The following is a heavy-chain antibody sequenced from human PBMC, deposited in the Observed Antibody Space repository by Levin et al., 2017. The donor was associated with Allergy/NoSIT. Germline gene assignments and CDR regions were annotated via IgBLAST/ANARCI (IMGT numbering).Heavy chain of an antibody. J-gene: IGHJ3*02. V-gene: IGHV1-18*01. CDR1: GYTFTSYG. Sequence: ASVKVSCKASGYTFTSYGISWVRQAPGQGLEWMGWISAYNGNTNYAQKLQGRVTMTTDTSTSTAYMELRSLRSDDTAVYYCASRSITEYFDWLGDDAFDIWGQGTMVTVSS. CDR2: ISAYNGNT. D-gene: IGHD3-9*01. CDR3: ASRSITEYFDWLGDDAFDI.